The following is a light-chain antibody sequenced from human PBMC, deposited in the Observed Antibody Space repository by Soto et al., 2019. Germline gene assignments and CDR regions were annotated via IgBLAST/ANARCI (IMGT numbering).Light chain of an antibody. Sequence: DIQMTQSPSSLSASVGDRVTITCRASQGISNYLAWYQQRPGKVPKLLIYAASTLQSGVPSRFSGSGSGTEFTPPISSLLPEDVATYYCQNLDSAAFTFGPGTKVDLK. V-gene: IGKV1-27*01. J-gene: IGKJ3*01. CDR3: QNLDSAAFT. CDR2: AAS. CDR1: QGISNY.